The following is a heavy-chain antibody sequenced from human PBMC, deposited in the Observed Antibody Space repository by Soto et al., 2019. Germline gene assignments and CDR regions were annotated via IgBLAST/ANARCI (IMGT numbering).Heavy chain of an antibody. Sequence: EVQVVESGGGLVKPGGSLTLSCNFTFSLYSMNWVRQAPGKGLEWVASISSGAAYIKYADSVQGRFTISRDNAKSSVSLQMSSLRVEDTAVYFCTRDEGGSYDSWFHPWVQGTQVTVSA. CDR3: TRDEGGSYDSWFHP. V-gene: IGHV3-21*01. CDR2: ISSGAAYI. CDR1: TFSLYS. J-gene: IGHJ5*02. D-gene: IGHD1-26*01.